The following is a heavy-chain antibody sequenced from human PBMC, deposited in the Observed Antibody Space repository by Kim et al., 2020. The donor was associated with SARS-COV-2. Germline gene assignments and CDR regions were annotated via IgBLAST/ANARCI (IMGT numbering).Heavy chain of an antibody. J-gene: IGHJ4*02. CDR2: IYYSGST. Sequence: SETLSLTCTVSGGSISSYYWSWIRQPPGKGLEWIGYIYYSGSTNYNPSLKSRVTISVDTSKNQFSLKLSSVTAADTAVYYCARYRSRGWYVGYFDYWGQGTLVTVSS. CDR1: GGSISSYY. V-gene: IGHV4-59*08. CDR3: ARYRSRGWYVGYFDY. D-gene: IGHD6-19*01.